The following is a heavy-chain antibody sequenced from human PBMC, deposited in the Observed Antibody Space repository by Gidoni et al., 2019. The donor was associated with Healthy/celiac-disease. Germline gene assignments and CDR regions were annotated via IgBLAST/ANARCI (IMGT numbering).Heavy chain of an antibody. Sequence: QVQLQQWGAGLLKPSETLSLTCAVYGASFSGYYWSWIRQPPGKGLEWIGEINHSGSTNYNPSLKSRVTISVDTSKNQFTLKLSSVTAADTAVYYCASRPGYCSSTSCYSLDYWGQGTLVTVSS. CDR3: ASRPGYCSSTSCYSLDY. V-gene: IGHV4-34*01. D-gene: IGHD2-2*02. CDR2: INHSGST. J-gene: IGHJ4*02. CDR1: GASFSGYY.